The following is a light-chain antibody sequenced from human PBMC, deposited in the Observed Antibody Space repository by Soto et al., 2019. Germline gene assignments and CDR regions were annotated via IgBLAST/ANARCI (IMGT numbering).Light chain of an antibody. J-gene: IGLJ1*01. Sequence: QSVLTQPPSLSGAPGQRVTISCTGSSSNIGAGYDVHWYQQLPGTAPKRLIYDNNDRPSGVPDRFSGSKPGTSASLAISGLQAEDEADYYCQSYDSSLSGYVFGAGTKVTVL. V-gene: IGLV1-40*01. CDR1: SSNIGAGYD. CDR2: DNN. CDR3: QSYDSSLSGYV.